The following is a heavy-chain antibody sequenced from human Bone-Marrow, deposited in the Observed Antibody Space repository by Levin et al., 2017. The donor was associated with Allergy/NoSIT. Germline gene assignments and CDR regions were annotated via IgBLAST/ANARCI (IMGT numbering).Heavy chain of an antibody. CDR1: GDSLTSAG. D-gene: IGHD3-16*01. CDR2: IIPIFGVT. Sequence: SVKVSCKASGDSLTSAGVSWLRQAPGQGLEWVGGIIPIFGVTTHAQKFQGRVLITADESTNTAYMELSSLTSEDTAVYYCARDEDYGGDKYYFDSWGQGTLVTVSS. CDR3: ARDEDYGGDKYYFDS. V-gene: IGHV1-69*13. J-gene: IGHJ4*02.